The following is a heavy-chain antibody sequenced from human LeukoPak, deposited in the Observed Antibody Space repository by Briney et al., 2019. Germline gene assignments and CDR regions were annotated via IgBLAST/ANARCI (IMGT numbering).Heavy chain of an antibody. V-gene: IGHV3-7*01. Sequence: GGSLRLSCAASGFAFSAYWMSWARVAPGKGLEWVANIKQDGSLSQYVDSVKGRFTISRDNAKNSLYLQMNSLRAEDTAVYYCARDRIAAAGTEDHWGQGTLVTVSS. CDR1: GFAFSAYW. D-gene: IGHD6-13*01. CDR3: ARDRIAAAGTEDH. CDR2: IKQDGSLS. J-gene: IGHJ4*02.